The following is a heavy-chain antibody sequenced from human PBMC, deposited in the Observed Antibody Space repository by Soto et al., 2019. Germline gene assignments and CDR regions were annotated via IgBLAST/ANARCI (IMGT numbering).Heavy chain of an antibody. V-gene: IGHV1-69*02. Sequence: QVQLVQSGAEVKKPGSSVKVSCKASGGTFSSYTISWVRQAPGQGLEWMGRIIPILGIANYAQKFQGRVTITADKSTSTAYMELSSLRSEDTAVYYCARGPPGLPASSYYYYGMDVWGQGTTVTVSS. CDR3: ARGPPGLPASSYYYYGMDV. D-gene: IGHD2-15*01. CDR2: IIPILGIA. J-gene: IGHJ6*02. CDR1: GGTFSSYT.